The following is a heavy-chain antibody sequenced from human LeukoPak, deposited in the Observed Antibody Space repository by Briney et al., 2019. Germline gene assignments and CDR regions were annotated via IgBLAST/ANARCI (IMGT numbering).Heavy chain of an antibody. J-gene: IGHJ3*02. CDR2: IYTSGST. V-gene: IGHV4-4*07. CDR1: GGSISSYY. D-gene: IGHD3-22*01. CDR3: AGDLPTYYYDSSGYYRPHDAFDI. Sequence: SETLSLTCTVSGGSISSYYWSWIRQPAGKGLEWIGRIYTSGSTNYNPSLKSRVTMSVDTSKNQFSLKLSSVTAADTAVYYCAGDLPTYYYDSSGYYRPHDAFDIWGQGTMVTVSS.